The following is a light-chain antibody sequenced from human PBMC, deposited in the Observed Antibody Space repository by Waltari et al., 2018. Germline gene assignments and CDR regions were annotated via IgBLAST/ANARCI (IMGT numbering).Light chain of an antibody. V-gene: IGKV1-5*03. CDR3: QNYNSYSGTWT. CDR2: KAS. CDR1: QSISRW. J-gene: IGKJ1*01. Sequence: DIQMTQSPSTLSASVGDRVTITCRASQSISRWLAWYQQKPGRAPNLLIYKASTLESGVPSRFSGSGSGTEFTLTISSLQSDDFATYYCQNYNSYSGTWTFGQGTKVEIK.